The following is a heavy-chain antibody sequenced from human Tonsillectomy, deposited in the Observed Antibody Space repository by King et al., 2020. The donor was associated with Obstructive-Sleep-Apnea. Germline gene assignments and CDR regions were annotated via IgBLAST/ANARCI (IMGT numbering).Heavy chain of an antibody. CDR1: EFTFSSYS. V-gene: IGHV3-48*04. J-gene: IGHJ5*02. CDR2: ISSSSSTI. CDR3: AREGGCSGGSCYPNWFDP. Sequence: VQLVESGGGLVKPGGSLRLSCAASEFTFSSYSMNWVRQAPGKGLEWVSYISSSSSTIYYADSVKGRFTISRDNAKNSLYLQMNSLRAEDTAVYYCAREGGCSGGSCYPNWFDPWGQGTLVTVSS. D-gene: IGHD2-15*01.